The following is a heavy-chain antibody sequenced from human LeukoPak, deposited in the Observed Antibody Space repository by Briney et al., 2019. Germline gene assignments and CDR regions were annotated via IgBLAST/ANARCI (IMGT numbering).Heavy chain of an antibody. Sequence: SETLSLTCTVSGGSISSYYWSWMRQPAGKGLEWIGRIYTSGSTNYNPSLKSRVTMSVDTSKNQLSLKVSSVTAADTAVYYCARGPPEGYYYYMDVWGKGTTVTVSS. CDR3: ARGPPEGYYYYMDV. CDR2: IYTSGST. V-gene: IGHV4-4*07. J-gene: IGHJ6*03. CDR1: GGSISSYY.